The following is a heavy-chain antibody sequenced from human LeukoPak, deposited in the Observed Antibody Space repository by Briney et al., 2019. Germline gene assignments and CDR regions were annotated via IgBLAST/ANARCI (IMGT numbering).Heavy chain of an antibody. CDR2: ISGSGGST. CDR3: AKDSTTIFGVASNNWFDP. CDR1: GFTFSSYA. Sequence: GGFLRLSCAASGFTFSSYAMSWDRQAPGRGLEWVSAISGSGGSTYYADSVKGRFTISRDNSKNTLYLQMNSLRAEDTAVYYCAKDSTTIFGVASNNWFDPWGQGTLVTVSS. V-gene: IGHV3-23*01. D-gene: IGHD3-3*01. J-gene: IGHJ5*02.